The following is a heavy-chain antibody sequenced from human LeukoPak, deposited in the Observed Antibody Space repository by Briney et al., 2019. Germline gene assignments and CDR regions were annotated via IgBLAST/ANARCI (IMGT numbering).Heavy chain of an antibody. Sequence: SVKVSCKASGGTFSSYAISWVRQAPGQGLEWMGGIIPIFGTANYAQKFQGRVTITTDESTSTAYMELSSLRSEDTAVYYCASRGAAATPYYYYMDVWGKGTTVTVSS. D-gene: IGHD6-13*01. CDR3: ASRGAAATPYYYYMDV. CDR1: GGTFSSYA. J-gene: IGHJ6*03. CDR2: IIPIFGTA. V-gene: IGHV1-69*05.